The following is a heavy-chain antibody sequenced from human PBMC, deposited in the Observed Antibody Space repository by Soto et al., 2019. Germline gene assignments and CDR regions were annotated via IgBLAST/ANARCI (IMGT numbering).Heavy chain of an antibody. J-gene: IGHJ4*02. CDR3: IRYFQGY. D-gene: IGHD3-9*01. CDR2: IKGDGSES. V-gene: IGHV3-7*01. Sequence: VQLVESGGGLVQPGGSLRLSCAASGFTFSDFWMSWVRQAPGKGLEWVASIKGDGSESHYVDSLRGRFTISRDNAKNSVYLQTNSLRDEDTAVYYCIRYFQGYWGQGTLITVSS. CDR1: GFTFSDFW.